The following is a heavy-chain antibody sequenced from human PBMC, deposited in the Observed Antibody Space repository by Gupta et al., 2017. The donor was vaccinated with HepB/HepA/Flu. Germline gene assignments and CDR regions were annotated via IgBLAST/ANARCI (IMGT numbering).Heavy chain of an antibody. J-gene: IGHJ5*02. CDR1: GGSISSGSFY. CDR2: ISYSGST. D-gene: IGHD2-8*01. CDR3: ARHKVGGRMLVNWFGT. V-gene: IGHV4-39*01. Sequence: QLQLPASDPGLETPSDTLSVTCTVSGGSISSGSFYWGWICQPAGKGLEWLGSISYSGSTYDNTDLKRRVTISVDTYKNQFALQQSSVTAAAADVDYCARHKVGGRMLVNWFGTGGQGTMVTVFS.